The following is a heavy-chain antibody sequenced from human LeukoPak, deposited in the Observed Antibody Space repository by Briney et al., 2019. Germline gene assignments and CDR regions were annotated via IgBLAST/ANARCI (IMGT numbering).Heavy chain of an antibody. CDR3: ARGGYCSSTSCFLVYYMDV. CDR1: GGSISSYY. D-gene: IGHD2-2*01. V-gene: IGHV4-4*07. J-gene: IGHJ6*03. Sequence: PSQTLSLTCTVSGGSISSYYWSWIRQPAGKGREWIGRIYTSGSTNYNPSLKSRVTMSVDTSRNQFSLKLSSVTAADTAVYYCARGGYCSSTSCFLVYYMDVWGKGTTVTVSS. CDR2: IYTSGST.